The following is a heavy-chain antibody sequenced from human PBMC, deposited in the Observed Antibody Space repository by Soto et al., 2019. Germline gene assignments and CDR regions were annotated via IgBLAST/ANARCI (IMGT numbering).Heavy chain of an antibody. CDR3: AKDYYDSYYGMDV. Sequence: GGSLRLSCAASGFTFDDYTMHWVRQAPGKGLEWVSLISWDGGSTYYADSVKGRFTISRDNSKNSLYLQMNSLRTEDTALYYCAKDYYDSYYGMDVWGQGTTVTVSS. J-gene: IGHJ6*02. D-gene: IGHD3-22*01. CDR2: ISWDGGST. V-gene: IGHV3-43*01. CDR1: GFTFDDYT.